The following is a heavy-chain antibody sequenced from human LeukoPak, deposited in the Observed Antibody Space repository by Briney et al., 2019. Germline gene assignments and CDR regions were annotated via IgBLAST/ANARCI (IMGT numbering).Heavy chain of an antibody. Sequence: SEALSLSFAVAGDSFSGFFWNWVPPTPGKGLEWVGENYFNGRTKYTPSLKSRVTISVDTSKNQFSLSLSSVTAADTATYYCARGATVLEWLSPNYSYMDFWGKGTTVTVSS. CDR1: GDSFSGFF. V-gene: IGHV4-34*01. CDR3: ARGATVLEWLSPNYSYMDF. J-gene: IGHJ6*03. CDR2: NYFNGRT. D-gene: IGHD3-3*01.